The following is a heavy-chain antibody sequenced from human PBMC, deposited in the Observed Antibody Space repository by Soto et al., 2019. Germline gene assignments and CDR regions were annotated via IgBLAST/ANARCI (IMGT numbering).Heavy chain of an antibody. CDR2: IYYSGSA. CDR1: GGSIASGDSY. CDR3: ARNGPWSGYYTSFDS. J-gene: IGHJ4*02. Sequence: KPSETLSLTCTVSGGSIASGDSYWNWIRQPPGKGLEWIGHIYYSGSAYYNPSLKRRVTISVDTSKNQFSLKLTSVTAADTAVYYCARNGPWSGYYTSFDSWGQGTLVTVSS. D-gene: IGHD3-3*01. V-gene: IGHV4-30-4*01.